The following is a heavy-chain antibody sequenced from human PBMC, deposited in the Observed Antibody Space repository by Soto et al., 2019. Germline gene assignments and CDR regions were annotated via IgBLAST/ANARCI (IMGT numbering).Heavy chain of an antibody. CDR2: INPNSGGT. J-gene: IGHJ6*02. CDR1: GYTFTGYY. D-gene: IGHD3-22*01. V-gene: IGHV1-2*04. Sequence: ASVKVSCKASGYTFTGYYMHWVRQAPGQGLEWMGWINPNSGGTNYAQKFQGWVTMTRDTSISTAYMELSRLRSDDTAVYYCAGDTAVYPYSYDHSCYHSYPSSYGMDVWGQGTTVTVSS. CDR3: AGDTAVYPYSYDHSCYHSYPSSYGMDV.